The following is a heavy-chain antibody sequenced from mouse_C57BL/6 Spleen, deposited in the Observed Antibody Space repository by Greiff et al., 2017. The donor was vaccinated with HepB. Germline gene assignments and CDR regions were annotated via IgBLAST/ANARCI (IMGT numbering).Heavy chain of an antibody. CDR1: GFTFSSYA. V-gene: IGHV5-4*01. Sequence: EVKLMESGGGLVKPGGSLKLSCAASGFTFSSYAMSWVRQTPEKRLEWVATISDGGSYTYYPDNVKGRFTICRDNAKNNLYLQMSHLKSEDTAMYYCARDRDYYGSSYWYFDVWGTGTTVTVSS. D-gene: IGHD1-1*01. J-gene: IGHJ1*03. CDR2: ISDGGSYT. CDR3: ARDRDYYGSSYWYFDV.